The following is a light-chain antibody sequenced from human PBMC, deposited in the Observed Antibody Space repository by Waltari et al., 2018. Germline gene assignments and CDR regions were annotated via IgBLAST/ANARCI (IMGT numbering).Light chain of an antibody. V-gene: IGKV3-15*01. J-gene: IGKJ1*01. Sequence: EIVMTQSPATLSVSPGERATLSCRASQSVGNDLAWYHQAPGQAPRLLIYGASSGATGVSARFSGSGAGTEFTLTITRLQSGDFGIYLCQQYKEWPPWTFGQGTRVDTK. CDR1: QSVGND. CDR2: GAS. CDR3: QQYKEWPPWT.